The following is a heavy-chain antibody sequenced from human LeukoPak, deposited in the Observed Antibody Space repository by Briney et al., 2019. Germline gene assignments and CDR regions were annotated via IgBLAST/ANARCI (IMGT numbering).Heavy chain of an antibody. V-gene: IGHV4-4*07. CDR3: ATDRLYSAFDS. CDR2: IYTSGTT. J-gene: IGHJ5*01. CDR1: GASVSTYF. Sequence: SATLSLTCTVSGASVSTYFWSWVRQPAGKGLQWIGRIYTSGTTNYNPSLKSRVTMSVETSKNQFSLRLTSVTAADTAVYYCATDRLYSAFDSWGQGTLVTVSS. D-gene: IGHD5-12*01.